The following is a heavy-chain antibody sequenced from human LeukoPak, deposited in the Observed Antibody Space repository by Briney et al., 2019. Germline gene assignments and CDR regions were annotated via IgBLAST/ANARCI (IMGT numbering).Heavy chain of an antibody. D-gene: IGHD2-2*01. Sequence: SETLSLTCTVSGGSISSSSYYWGWIRQPPGKGLEWIGSINYSGSTYYNPSLKSRVTISVDPSKNQFSLKLSSVTAADTAVYYCARDIIVVVPAAIGSNYMDVWGKGTTVTVSS. CDR1: GGSISSSSYY. CDR3: ARDIIVVVPAAIGSNYMDV. J-gene: IGHJ6*03. CDR2: INYSGST. V-gene: IGHV4-39*07.